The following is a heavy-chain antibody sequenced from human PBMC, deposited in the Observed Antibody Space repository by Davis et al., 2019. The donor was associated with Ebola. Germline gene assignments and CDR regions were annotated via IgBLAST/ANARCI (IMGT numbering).Heavy chain of an antibody. CDR3: ARRIQLWLAPFDY. V-gene: IGHV4-59*08. D-gene: IGHD5-18*01. CDR1: GGSISSHY. J-gene: IGHJ4*02. CDR2: MYYSGST. Sequence: MPSETLSLTCTVSGGSISSHYWSWIRQSPGKGLEWIGYMYYSGSTNYNPSLKSRVTISAESSKNQFSLKLSSVTVADTAVYYCARRIQLWLAPFDYWGQGTLVTVSS.